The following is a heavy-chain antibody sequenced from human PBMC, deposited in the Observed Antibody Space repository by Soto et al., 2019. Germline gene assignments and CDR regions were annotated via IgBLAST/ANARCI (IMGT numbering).Heavy chain of an antibody. Sequence: SETLSLTCAVSGGSISSTNWWNWVRQPPGKGLEWIGEIDHSGSTNYNPSLKSRVTMSVDKPKNQFSLKLSSVTAADTAVYYCVRDSGNDRKDYWGQGTLVTVSS. CDR2: IDHSGST. J-gene: IGHJ4*02. CDR1: GGSISSTNW. V-gene: IGHV4-4*02. D-gene: IGHD3-10*01. CDR3: VRDSGNDRKDY.